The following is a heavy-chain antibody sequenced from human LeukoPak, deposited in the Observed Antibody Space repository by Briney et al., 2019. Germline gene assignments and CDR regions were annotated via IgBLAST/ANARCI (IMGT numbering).Heavy chain of an antibody. CDR2: VSHDGGNK. J-gene: IGHJ4*02. CDR3: ARGLAYNYDSIPYFLDY. V-gene: IGHV3-30*04. CDR1: GFTFSNYA. D-gene: IGHD3-22*01. Sequence: PGGSLRLSCAASGFTFSNYAMHWVRQAPGKGLEWVAVVSHDGGNKYYADSVKGRFTISRDNSKNTLYLQMNSLRPEDTAVYYCARGLAYNYDSIPYFLDYWGQGTLVTVSS.